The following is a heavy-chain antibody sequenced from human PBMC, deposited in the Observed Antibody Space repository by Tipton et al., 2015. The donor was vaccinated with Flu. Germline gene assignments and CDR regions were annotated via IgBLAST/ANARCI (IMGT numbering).Heavy chain of an antibody. CDR1: GFTFGSYS. CDR2: ITSSSDSI. CDR3: ARASWNFYDSSGYYYMDV. Sequence: SLRLSCAASGFTFGSYSMNWVRQTPGKGLEWVSYITSSSDSIYYADSVKGRFTISRDNVKNSLYLQMNSLRAAGTAVYYCARASWNFYDSSGYYYMDVWGKGTTVTVSS. D-gene: IGHD3-22*01. V-gene: IGHV3-48*04. J-gene: IGHJ6*03.